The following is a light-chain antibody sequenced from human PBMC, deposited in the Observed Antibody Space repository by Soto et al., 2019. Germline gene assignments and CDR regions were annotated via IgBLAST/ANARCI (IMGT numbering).Light chain of an antibody. V-gene: IGKV3-11*01. J-gene: IGKJ3*01. Sequence: EIVSTQSPATLSLSPGKRATLSCRASQSVGTYLAWYQQRPGQAPRLLIYDAFHRATGIPARFSGSGAGTDFTLTINSLEPEDFAIYYCQQRGSLFSFGPGTKVDFK. CDR3: QQRGSLFS. CDR2: DAF. CDR1: QSVGTY.